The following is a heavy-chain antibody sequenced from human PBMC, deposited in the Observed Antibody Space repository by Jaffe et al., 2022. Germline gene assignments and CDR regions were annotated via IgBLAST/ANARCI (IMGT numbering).Heavy chain of an antibody. CDR2: VNYLGST. CDR3: ARWDPGIDDGWYYFDY. CDR1: GGSLSGYF. J-gene: IGHJ4*02. D-gene: IGHD6-13*01. Sequence: QVLLQQRGAGLLKPSETLSLNCTLSGGSLSGYFWSWIRQSPGKGLEWIGEVNYLGSTNYNPSLKGRVTISVDTSKNQFSLRVISVTPADTAVYYCARWDPGIDDGWYYFDYWGQGSLVTVSS. V-gene: IGHV4-34*01.